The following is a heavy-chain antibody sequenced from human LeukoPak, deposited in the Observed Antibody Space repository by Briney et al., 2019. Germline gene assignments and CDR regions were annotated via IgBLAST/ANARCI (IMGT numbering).Heavy chain of an antibody. Sequence: GGSLRLSCAASGFTFSSYAMHWVHQAPGKGLEWVAVISYDGSNKYYADSVKGRFTISRDNSKNTLYLQMNSLRAEDTAVYYCARDNREQQLVPPTFDYWGQGTLVTVSS. D-gene: IGHD6-13*01. CDR1: GFTFSSYA. CDR3: ARDNREQQLVPPTFDY. V-gene: IGHV3-30-3*01. J-gene: IGHJ4*02. CDR2: ISYDGSNK.